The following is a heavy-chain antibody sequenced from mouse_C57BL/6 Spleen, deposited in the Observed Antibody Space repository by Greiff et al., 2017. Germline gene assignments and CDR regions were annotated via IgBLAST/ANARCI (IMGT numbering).Heavy chain of an antibody. CDR3: AGGDGSRTAWFAY. CDR2: INPYNGDT. D-gene: IGHD1-1*01. Sequence: VQLQQSGPELVKPGDSVKISCKASGYSFTGYFMNWVMQSHGKSLEWIGRINPYNGDTFYNPKFKGKATLTVDKSSSTAHMERRSLTSEDSAVYYCAGGDGSRTAWFAYWGQGTLVTVSA. CDR1: GYSFTGYF. V-gene: IGHV1-20*01. J-gene: IGHJ3*01.